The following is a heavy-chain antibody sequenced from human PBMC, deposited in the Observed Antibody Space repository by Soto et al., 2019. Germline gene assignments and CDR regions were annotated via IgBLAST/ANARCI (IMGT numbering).Heavy chain of an antibody. J-gene: IGHJ4*02. Sequence: QVHLVQSGAEVKKPGASVKVSCTASGYTFTNFGISGVRQAPGQGLEWMGWISAYNGNTNYAQKCKGIVTMTTDTSTSTAYMVLRSLRSDDTAVYYCARGGTPMDCWGQGTLVTVSP. V-gene: IGHV1-18*01. CDR3: ARGGTPMDC. CDR2: ISAYNGNT. D-gene: IGHD3-16*01. CDR1: GYTFTNFG.